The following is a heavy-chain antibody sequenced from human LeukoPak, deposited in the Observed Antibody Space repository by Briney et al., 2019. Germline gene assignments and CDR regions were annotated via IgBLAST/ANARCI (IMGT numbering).Heavy chain of an antibody. CDR2: IYTSGST. CDR1: GGSISSYY. Sequence: PSEALSLTCTVSGGSISSYYWSWIRQPAGKGLEWIGRIYTSGSTNYNPSLKSRVTMSVDTSKNQFSLKLSSVTAADTAVYYCARATEDYCTNGVCSYYDYWGQGTLVTVSS. CDR3: ARATEDYCTNGVCSYYDY. V-gene: IGHV4-4*07. J-gene: IGHJ4*02. D-gene: IGHD2-8*01.